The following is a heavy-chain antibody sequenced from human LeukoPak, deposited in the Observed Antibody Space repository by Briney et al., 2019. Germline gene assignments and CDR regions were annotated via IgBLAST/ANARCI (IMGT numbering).Heavy chain of an antibody. CDR1: GGSFSGYY. CDR3: ALTGYVGMDV. CDR2: INHSGST. V-gene: IGHV4-34*01. D-gene: IGHD5-12*01. Sequence: SETLSLTCAVYGGSFSGYYWSWIRQPPGKGLEWIGEINHSGSTNYNPSLKSRVTISVDTSKNQFSLKLSSVTAADTAVYYCALTGYVGMDVWGKGTTVTISS. J-gene: IGHJ6*04.